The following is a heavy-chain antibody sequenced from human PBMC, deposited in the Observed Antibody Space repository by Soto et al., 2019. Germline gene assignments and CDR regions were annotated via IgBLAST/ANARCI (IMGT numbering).Heavy chain of an antibody. Sequence: ASVKVSCKASGYTFTSYGISWVRQAPGQGLEWMGWISADNGNTNYAQKLQGRVTMTTDTSTSTAYMELRSLRSDDTAVYYCARALDPDSSGWSDAFDIWGQGTMVTVSS. CDR1: GYTFTSYG. CDR2: ISADNGNT. V-gene: IGHV1-18*01. D-gene: IGHD6-19*01. J-gene: IGHJ3*02. CDR3: ARALDPDSSGWSDAFDI.